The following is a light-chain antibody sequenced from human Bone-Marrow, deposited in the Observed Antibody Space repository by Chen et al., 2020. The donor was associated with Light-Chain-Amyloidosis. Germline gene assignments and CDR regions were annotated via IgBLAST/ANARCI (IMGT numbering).Light chain of an antibody. CDR1: SSDIGGYNF. V-gene: IGLV2-14*01. J-gene: IGLJ1*01. Sequence: QSALTQPASVSGSPGQSITIPCTGTSSDIGGYNFVSWFQQHPGKVPKVIIYDVNNRPSGVANRFSGSKSGNTASLTISGLQAEDEADYYCCSYAGSNSFVFGTGTKVTVL. CDR3: CSYAGSNSFV. CDR2: DVN.